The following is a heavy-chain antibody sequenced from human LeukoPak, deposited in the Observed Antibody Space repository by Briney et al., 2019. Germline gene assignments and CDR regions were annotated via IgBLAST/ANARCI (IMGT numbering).Heavy chain of an antibody. CDR3: ARHLWLSGNDY. Sequence: GGSLRLSCAASGFTFSSYEMNWVRQAPGKGLEWVSYISSSGSTKYYADSVKGRFTISRDNAKNSLYLQMNNLRAEDTAVYYCARHLWLSGNDYWGQGALVTVSS. CDR2: ISSSGSTK. V-gene: IGHV3-48*03. D-gene: IGHD5-18*01. J-gene: IGHJ4*02. CDR1: GFTFSSYE.